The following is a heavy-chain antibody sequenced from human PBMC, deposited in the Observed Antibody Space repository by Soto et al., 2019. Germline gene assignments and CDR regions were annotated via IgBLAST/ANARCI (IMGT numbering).Heavy chain of an antibody. CDR3: AKEGYDSSGYYF. D-gene: IGHD3-22*01. CDR1: GFTFSSYG. Sequence: QVQLVESGGGVVQPGRSLRLSCAASGFTFSSYGMHWVRQAPGTGLEWVAVISYDGSNKYYADSGKGRFTISRDNSKNTLYLQMNSLRAEDTAVYYCAKEGYDSSGYYFWGQGTLVTVSS. V-gene: IGHV3-30*18. J-gene: IGHJ4*02. CDR2: ISYDGSNK.